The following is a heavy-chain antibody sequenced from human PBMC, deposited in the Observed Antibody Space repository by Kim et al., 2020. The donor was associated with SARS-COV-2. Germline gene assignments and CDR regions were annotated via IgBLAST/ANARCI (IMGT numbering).Heavy chain of an antibody. D-gene: IGHD5-12*01. J-gene: IGHJ5*01. Sequence: ASVKVSCKASGFTFTNYDISWVRQATGQGLEWMGWMNPKSGDTRYAQKFQGRVSMTRDTSITTAYMELRSLTSDDTAVYFCARGLEDYSGDDFPIFSSWG. CDR3: ARGLEDYSGDDFPIFSS. CDR1: GFTFTNYD. V-gene: IGHV1-8*01. CDR2: MNPKSGDT.